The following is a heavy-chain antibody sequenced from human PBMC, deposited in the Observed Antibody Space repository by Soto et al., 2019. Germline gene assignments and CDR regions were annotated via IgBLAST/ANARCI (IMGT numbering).Heavy chain of an antibody. Sequence: GGSLRLSCAAAGFSFSTYDMNWVGQAPGKGLEWVEYISKNGIDIYYADSVKGRFTISRDNANHSLFIQMNSLRAEDTAVYYCAPGKSGRPNIGALDLWGQLTLFPDS. J-gene: IGHJ3*01. CDR1: GFSFSTYD. CDR2: ISKNGIDI. V-gene: IGHV3-48*03. D-gene: IGHD6-6*01. CDR3: APGKSGRPNIGALDL.